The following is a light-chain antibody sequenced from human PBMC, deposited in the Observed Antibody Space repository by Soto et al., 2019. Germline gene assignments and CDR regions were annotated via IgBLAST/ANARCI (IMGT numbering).Light chain of an antibody. Sequence: SVLTQPASLSGSPGQSITISCTGTSSDVGTYNYVSWYQHHPGKAPKLIIYEVSNRPSGVSNRFSGSKSGSTASLTISGLQAEDEADYHCTSYTRDTALVFGTGTKVTVL. V-gene: IGLV2-14*01. CDR1: SSDVGTYNY. J-gene: IGLJ1*01. CDR3: TSYTRDTALV. CDR2: EVS.